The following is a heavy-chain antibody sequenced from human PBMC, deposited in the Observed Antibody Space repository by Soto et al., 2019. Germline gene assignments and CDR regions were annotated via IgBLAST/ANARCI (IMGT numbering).Heavy chain of an antibody. CDR1: GFTFSDYG. V-gene: IGHV3-33*01. CDR2: IWYDGTNT. D-gene: IGHD2-2*01. J-gene: IGHJ6*02. CDR3: ARQNCLSWYAGLDV. Sequence: QVQVVESGGGVVQPGGSLRLSCAGSGFTFSDYGLHWVRQAPGKGLEWVALIWYDGTNTYYADFVQGRFTISRDNAKNTMYLQMNSLRADDTAIYHCARQNCLSWYAGLDVWGQGTTVTVSS.